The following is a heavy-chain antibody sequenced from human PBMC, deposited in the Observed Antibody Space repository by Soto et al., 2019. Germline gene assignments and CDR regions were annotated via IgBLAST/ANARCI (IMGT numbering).Heavy chain of an antibody. J-gene: IGHJ6*02. Sequence: GGSLRLSCAASGFTFNNYAMSCVRQAPGKGLEWVSAIGGSGGNTYYADSVKGRFTISRDNSKNTLYLQMNSLRAEDTAVYYCAKETSLSGRYYGMDVWGQGTTVTVSS. CDR2: IGGSGGNT. D-gene: IGHD1-26*01. CDR3: AKETSLSGRYYGMDV. CDR1: GFTFNNYA. V-gene: IGHV3-23*01.